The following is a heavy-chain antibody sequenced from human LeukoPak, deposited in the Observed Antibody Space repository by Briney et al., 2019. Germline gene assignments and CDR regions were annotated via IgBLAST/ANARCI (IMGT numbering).Heavy chain of an antibody. CDR3: AREDDYGDYYGMDV. CDR2: ISSSGSTI. D-gene: IGHD4-17*01. CDR1: GFTFSDYY. J-gene: IGHJ6*02. Sequence: GGSLRLSCAASGFTFSDYYMSWIRQAPGKGLEWVSYISSSGSTIYYADSVKGRFTISRDNAKNSLYLQMNSLRAEDTAVYYCAREDDYGDYYGMDVWGQGTTVTVSS. V-gene: IGHV3-11*01.